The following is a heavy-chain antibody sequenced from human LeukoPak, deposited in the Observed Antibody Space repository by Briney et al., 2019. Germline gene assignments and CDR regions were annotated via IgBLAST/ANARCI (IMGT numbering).Heavy chain of an antibody. CDR2: IYTSGST. CDR1: GGSISSGSYY. J-gene: IGHJ6*03. D-gene: IGHD3-10*01. V-gene: IGHV4-61*02. CDR3: ARDYYGSGSYAYYYYYMDV. Sequence: SETLSLTCTVSGGSISSGSYYWSRIRQPAGKGLEWIGRIYTSGSTSYNPSLKSRVTISVDTSKNQFSLKLSSVTAADTAVYYCARDYYGSGSYAYYYYYMDVWGKGTTVTVSS.